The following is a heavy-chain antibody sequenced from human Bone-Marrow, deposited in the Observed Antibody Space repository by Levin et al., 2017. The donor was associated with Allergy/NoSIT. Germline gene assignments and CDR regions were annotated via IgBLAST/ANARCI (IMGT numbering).Heavy chain of an antibody. J-gene: IGHJ6*02. CDR1: GYTFSSYV. CDR3: ARDRPGDFYGMDV. Sequence: GESLKISCKASGYTFSSYVISWVRQVPGQGLEWMGWSSAYNGRTKYVQKFEDRVKMTTDRSTSTAYMELRSLGSGDTAVYYCARDRPGDFYGMDVWGQGTTVTVSS. V-gene: IGHV1-18*01. CDR2: SSAYNGRT.